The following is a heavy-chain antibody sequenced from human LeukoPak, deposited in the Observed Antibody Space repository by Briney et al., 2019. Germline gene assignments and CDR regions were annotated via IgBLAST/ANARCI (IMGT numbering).Heavy chain of an antibody. CDR2: IYYSGRT. V-gene: IGHV4-39*07. J-gene: IGHJ4*02. CDR1: YGSISDISYY. Sequence: SETLSPTCTVSYGSISDISYYWGWLRQPPGMGLEWIGSIYYSGRTYYNSSLKSRVTISVDTSKNQFSLKVTSVTAADTAVYYCARETPYGSGSYPFDYWGQGILVTVSS. D-gene: IGHD3-10*01. CDR3: ARETPYGSGSYPFDY.